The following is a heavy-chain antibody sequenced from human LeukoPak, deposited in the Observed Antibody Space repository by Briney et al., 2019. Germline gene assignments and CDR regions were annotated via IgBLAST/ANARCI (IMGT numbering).Heavy chain of an antibody. J-gene: IGHJ3*02. Sequence: SETLSLTCTVSGGSISSSSYYWGWIRQPPGKGLEWIGSIYYSGSTYYNPSLKSRVTISVDTSKNPFSLKLSSVTAADTAVYYCARLNPCGGNSDAFDIWGQGSMVTVSS. D-gene: IGHD2-21*02. CDR3: ARLNPCGGNSDAFDI. CDR2: IYYSGST. CDR1: GGSISSSSYY. V-gene: IGHV4-39*01.